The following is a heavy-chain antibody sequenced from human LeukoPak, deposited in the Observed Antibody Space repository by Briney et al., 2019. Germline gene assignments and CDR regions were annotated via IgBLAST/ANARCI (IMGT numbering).Heavy chain of an antibody. J-gene: IGHJ4*02. D-gene: IGHD5-24*01. Sequence: SETLSLTCTVSGGSISSYYWSWIRQPPGKGLEWIGYIYYSGSTNYNPSLKSRVTISVDTSKNQFSLKLSSVTAADTAVYYCARSPRAKAHPYDYWGQGTLVTVSS. V-gene: IGHV4-59*01. CDR1: GGSISSYY. CDR2: IYYSGST. CDR3: ARSPRAKAHPYDY.